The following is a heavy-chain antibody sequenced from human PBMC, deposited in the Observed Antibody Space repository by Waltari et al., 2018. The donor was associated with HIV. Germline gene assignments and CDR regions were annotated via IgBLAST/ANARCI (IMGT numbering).Heavy chain of an antibody. D-gene: IGHD3-9*01. J-gene: IGHJ4*02. CDR2: ITDTGEST. CDR3: AKKFGHYDLLTAFDY. CDR1: GLTFNRYA. Sequence: VELLESGGGLEQPGGSLRLSCAASGLTFNRYAMAWVRQAPGKGLDWVSLITDTGESTYYADSVKGRFTISRDNAKKTVYLHMNGLRAEDTAVYYCAKKFGHYDLLTAFDYWGQGTLVIVSS. V-gene: IGHV3-23*01.